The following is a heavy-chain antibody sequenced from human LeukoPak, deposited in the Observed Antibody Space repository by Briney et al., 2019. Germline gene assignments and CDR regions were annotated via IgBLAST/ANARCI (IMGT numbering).Heavy chain of an antibody. V-gene: IGHV3-7*01. Sequence: GGSLRLSCAASGFTFSSYWMSWVRQAPGKGPEWVAHIKQDASQEDHVDSVKGRFTISRDNAKNSLYLQMNSLRAEDTAVYYCAKDLYDSSGYYYDYWGQGTLVTVSS. D-gene: IGHD3-22*01. CDR1: GFTFSSYW. CDR3: AKDLYDSSGYYYDY. J-gene: IGHJ4*02. CDR2: IKQDASQE.